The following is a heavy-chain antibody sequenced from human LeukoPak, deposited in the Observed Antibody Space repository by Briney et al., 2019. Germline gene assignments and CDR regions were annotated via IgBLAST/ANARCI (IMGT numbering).Heavy chain of an antibody. V-gene: IGHV1-69*05. Sequence: VASVKVSCKASGGTFSSYAISWVRQAPGQGLEWMGRIIPIFGTANYAQKFQGRVTITTDESTSTAYMELSSLRSEDTAVYYCARTGRGNWFDPWGQGTLVTVSS. CDR2: IIPIFGTA. D-gene: IGHD3-10*01. J-gene: IGHJ5*02. CDR1: GGTFSSYA. CDR3: ARTGRGNWFDP.